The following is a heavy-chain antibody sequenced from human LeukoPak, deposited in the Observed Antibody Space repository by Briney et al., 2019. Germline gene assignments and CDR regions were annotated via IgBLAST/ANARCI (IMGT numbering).Heavy chain of an antibody. Sequence: SGPTLVKPTQTLTLTCTFSGFSLSNMGVGVGWIRQPPGKALEWLALIYWNGDRRYSPSLKSRLIITKDTSKNQVVLTMTNMDPVDTATYYCAHRRDTSGYFYWGQGTLVTVSS. J-gene: IGHJ4*02. D-gene: IGHD3-22*01. CDR2: IYWNGDR. V-gene: IGHV2-5*01. CDR1: GFSLSNMGVG. CDR3: AHRRDTSGYFY.